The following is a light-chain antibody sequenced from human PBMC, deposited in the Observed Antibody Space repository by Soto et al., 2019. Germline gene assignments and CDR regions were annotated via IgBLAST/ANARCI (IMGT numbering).Light chain of an antibody. J-gene: IGLJ3*02. CDR1: ASNIGANYD. CDR2: GTS. CDR3: QSYDFTLGAFWV. Sequence: QSALAQPPSVSGAPGQRVTISCTGGASNIGANYDVHWYQQLPGTAPKLLIYGTSNRPSGVPDRFSGSKSGTSASLAITGLQXEDEAHYFCQSYDFTLGAFWVFGGGT. V-gene: IGLV1-40*01.